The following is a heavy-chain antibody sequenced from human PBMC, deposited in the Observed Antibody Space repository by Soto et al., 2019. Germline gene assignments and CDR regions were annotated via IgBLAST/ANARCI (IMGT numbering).Heavy chain of an antibody. Sequence: XESLKLSWKCSGYSFTSYLISLVLQMPGKGLEWMGRIDPSDSYTNYSPSFQGHVTISADKSISTAYLQWSSLKASDTAMYYCARLEYSSSSWFEHWGQGTLVTVSS. CDR3: ARLEYSSSSWFEH. CDR2: IDPSDSYT. J-gene: IGHJ5*02. CDR1: GYSFTSYL. V-gene: IGHV5-10-1*01. D-gene: IGHD6-6*01.